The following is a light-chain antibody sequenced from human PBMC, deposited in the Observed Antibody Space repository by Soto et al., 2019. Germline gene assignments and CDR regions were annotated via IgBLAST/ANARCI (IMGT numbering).Light chain of an antibody. Sequence: EIVLTQSPGTLSLSPGDRATLSCRASQIVSNNYLAWYQQKPGQAPRLLIYGASSRATGIPDRFSGSGSGIDFTLTISRLEPEDFVVFYCQQYGTTPFTVGPGTTVDIK. CDR3: QQYGTTPFT. V-gene: IGKV3-20*01. CDR1: QIVSNNY. J-gene: IGKJ3*01. CDR2: GAS.